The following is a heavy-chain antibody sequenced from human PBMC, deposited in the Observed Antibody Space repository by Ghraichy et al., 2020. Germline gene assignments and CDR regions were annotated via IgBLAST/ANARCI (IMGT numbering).Heavy chain of an antibody. CDR2: IYYSGST. V-gene: IGHV4-39*01. D-gene: IGHD2-2*01. Sequence: SETLSLTCTVSGGSISSSSYYWGWIRQPPGKGLEWIGSIYYSGSTYYNPSLKSRVTISVDTSKNQFSLKLSSVTAADTAVYYCARKNFEGAMHYYGMDVWGQGTTVTVSS. J-gene: IGHJ6*02. CDR3: ARKNFEGAMHYYGMDV. CDR1: GGSISSSSYY.